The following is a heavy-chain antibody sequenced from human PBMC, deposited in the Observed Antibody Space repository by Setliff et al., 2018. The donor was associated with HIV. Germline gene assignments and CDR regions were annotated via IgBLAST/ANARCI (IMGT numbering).Heavy chain of an antibody. J-gene: IGHJ4*02. CDR3: ATNFLYDILTGYFPYQFDQ. Sequence: PGGSLRLSCAASGLTFSNYWMAWVRQAPGKGLEWVANINLDGGQKYFVDSVKGRFTISRDNAKDSMFLQMNSLRGEDTAVYYCATNFLYDILTGYFPYQFDQWGQGTLVT. CDR2: INLDGGQK. D-gene: IGHD3-9*01. V-gene: IGHV3-7*01. CDR1: GLTFSNYW.